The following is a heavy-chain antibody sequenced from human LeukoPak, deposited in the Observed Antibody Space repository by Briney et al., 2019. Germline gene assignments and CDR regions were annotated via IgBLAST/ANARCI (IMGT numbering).Heavy chain of an antibody. CDR3: AKFLRVLGRVPAAISGGHDAFDI. V-gene: IGHV3-23*01. Sequence: PGGSLRLSCAASGFTFSSYWMTWVRQAPGKGLEWVSAISGSGGSTYYADSVKGRFTISRDNSKNTLYLQMNSLRAEDTAVYYCAKFLRVLGRVPAAISGGHDAFDIWGQGTMVTVSS. J-gene: IGHJ3*02. CDR1: GFTFSSYW. D-gene: IGHD2-2*02. CDR2: ISGSGGST.